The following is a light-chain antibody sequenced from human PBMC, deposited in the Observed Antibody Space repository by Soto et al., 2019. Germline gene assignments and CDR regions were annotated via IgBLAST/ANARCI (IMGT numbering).Light chain of an antibody. V-gene: IGKV3-20*01. CDR3: LQSYSTPLS. J-gene: IGKJ4*01. Sequence: EIVLTQSPGTLSLSPGERATLSCRASQSVSSYYLAWYQQKPGQAPRLLIYAASSRATGIPDRFSGGGSGTDFTLTISSLQPEDFATYYCLQSYSTPLSFGGGTKVEIK. CDR2: AAS. CDR1: QSVSSYY.